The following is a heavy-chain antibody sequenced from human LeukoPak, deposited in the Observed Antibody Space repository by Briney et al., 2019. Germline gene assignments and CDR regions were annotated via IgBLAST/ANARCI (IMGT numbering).Heavy chain of an antibody. Sequence: PSEALSLTCTVSGGSVSSGSYYWSWIRQPPGKGLEWIGYIYYSGSTNYNPSLKSRVTISVDTSKNQFSLKLGSVTAADTAVYYCARVTNVLRFLEWLPAVYYFDYWGQGTLVTVSS. V-gene: IGHV4-61*01. CDR3: ARVTNVLRFLEWLPAVYYFDY. J-gene: IGHJ4*02. CDR2: IYYSGST. D-gene: IGHD3-3*01. CDR1: GGSVSSGSYY.